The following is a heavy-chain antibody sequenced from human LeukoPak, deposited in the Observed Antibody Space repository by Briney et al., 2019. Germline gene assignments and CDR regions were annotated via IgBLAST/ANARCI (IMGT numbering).Heavy chain of an antibody. CDR2: FYYIVCT. V-gene: IGHV4-34*01. CDR3: ARTDDSWPYHGIHV. Sequence: SEPLSLLCAVYGLSFSGYYWGWIRQPAGRGREWIVNFYYIVCTSYNPSLNSRVTLSVDTSKNQYSLKLSSVAAADTAVYYCARTDDSWPYHGIHVWGQGTTVTVSS. CDR1: GLSFSGYY. D-gene: IGHD1-1*01. J-gene: IGHJ6*02.